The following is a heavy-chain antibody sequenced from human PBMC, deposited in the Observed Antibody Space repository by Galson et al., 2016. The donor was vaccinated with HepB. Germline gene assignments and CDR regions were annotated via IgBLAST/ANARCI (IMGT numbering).Heavy chain of an antibody. J-gene: IGHJ4*02. CDR2: ISWNSDSI. V-gene: IGHV3-9*01. CDR1: GFTFDEYA. Sequence: SLRLSCAASGFTFDEYAMHWVRQAPGKGLEWVSGISWNSDSIGYADSVRGRFTISRDNAKNSLYLQMNSLRPEDTALYYCAKGYPGIAVPKPLTDWGQGTLVTVSS. D-gene: IGHD6-19*01. CDR3: AKGYPGIAVPKPLTD.